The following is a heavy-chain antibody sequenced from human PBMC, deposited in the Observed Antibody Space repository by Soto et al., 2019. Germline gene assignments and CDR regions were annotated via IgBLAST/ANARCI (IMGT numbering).Heavy chain of an antibody. D-gene: IGHD6-6*01. CDR3: ARDAYNPDSSSRGGYYYYDMDA. J-gene: IGHJ6*02. CDR2: IYYTGTT. CDR1: GGSISSGANY. V-gene: IGHV4-31*03. Sequence: SETLSLTCTVSGGSISSGANYWSWIRQHPGKGLEWIGYIYYTGTTYYSPSLKSRLTISLDTSKNQFSLRLTSVTAADTAVYYCARDAYNPDSSSRGGYYYYDMDAWGQGTTVTVSS.